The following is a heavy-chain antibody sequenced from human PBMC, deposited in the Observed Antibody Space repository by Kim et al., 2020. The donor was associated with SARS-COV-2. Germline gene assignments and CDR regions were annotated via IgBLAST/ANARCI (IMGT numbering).Heavy chain of an antibody. Sequence: GGSLRLSCAASGFTFSSYSMNWVRQAPGKGLEWVSSISSSSSYIYYADSVKGRFTISRDNAKNSLYLQMNSLRAEDTAVYYCARVPQGKEYYYDSSGPPDYWGQGTLVTVSS. V-gene: IGHV3-21*01. CDR2: ISSSSSYI. CDR1: GFTFSSYS. D-gene: IGHD3-22*01. J-gene: IGHJ4*02. CDR3: ARVPQGKEYYYDSSGPPDY.